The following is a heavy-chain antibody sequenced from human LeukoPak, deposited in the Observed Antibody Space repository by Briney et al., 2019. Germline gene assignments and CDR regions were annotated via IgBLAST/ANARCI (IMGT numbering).Heavy chain of an antibody. Sequence: GGSLRLSCVASGFAVGNYWMNWVRQAPGMGLEWVSAISGSGGTTDYADSVKGRFTISRDNAKNSLYLQMNSLRAEDTAVYYCARVPGKYAFDIWGQGTMVTVSA. D-gene: IGHD3-10*01. CDR1: GFAVGNYW. V-gene: IGHV3-21*04. CDR2: ISGSGGTT. CDR3: ARVPGKYAFDI. J-gene: IGHJ3*02.